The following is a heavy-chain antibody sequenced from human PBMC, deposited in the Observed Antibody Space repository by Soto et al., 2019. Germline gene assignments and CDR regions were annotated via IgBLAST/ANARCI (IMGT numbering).Heavy chain of an antibody. Sequence: QVQLQESGPGLVKPSQTLSLTCTVSGGSISSGSYYWSWIRQRPGKGLECIGYIYSSGNTYYSPSLKNRVTISVDTSKNQFSLRLSSVTAADTAVYYCARDGGERIAAAANAFDIWGQGAMVTVSS. CDR1: GGSISSGSYY. CDR3: ARDGGERIAAAANAFDI. V-gene: IGHV4-31*03. J-gene: IGHJ3*02. D-gene: IGHD6-13*01. CDR2: IYSSGNT.